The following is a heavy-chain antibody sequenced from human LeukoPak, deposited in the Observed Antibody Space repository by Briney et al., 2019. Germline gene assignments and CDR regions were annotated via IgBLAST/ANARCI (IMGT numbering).Heavy chain of an antibody. V-gene: IGHV3-11*01. Sequence: GGSLRLSCAASGFTLSDYYMSWIRQAPGKGLEWVSYISRSGSSIYYADSVRGRFTISRDNAKNSLYLQMNSLRAEDTAVYYCARGTGTPTWHPPDYWGQGTLVTVSS. J-gene: IGHJ4*02. CDR3: ARGTGTPTWHPPDY. D-gene: IGHD1-7*01. CDR2: ISRSGSSI. CDR1: GFTLSDYY.